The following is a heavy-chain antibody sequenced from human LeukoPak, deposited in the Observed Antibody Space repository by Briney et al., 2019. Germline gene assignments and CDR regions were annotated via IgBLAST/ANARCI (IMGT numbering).Heavy chain of an antibody. CDR1: GYTFISHH. V-gene: IGHV1-18*04. Sequence: GASVKVSCKASGYTFISHHIHWVRQAPGQGLEWMGWVTSDNRDTKYAPKFQGRVTMTTDMSSTTAYMELRSLRSDDTAVYYCARGSHEYWNDYWAQGTLVTVSS. D-gene: IGHD1-1*01. CDR3: ARGSHEYWNDY. CDR2: VTSDNRDT. J-gene: IGHJ4*02.